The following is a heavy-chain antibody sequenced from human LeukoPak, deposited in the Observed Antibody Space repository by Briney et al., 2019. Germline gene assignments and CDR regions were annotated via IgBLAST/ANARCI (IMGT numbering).Heavy chain of an antibody. V-gene: IGHV3-23*01. CDR1: GFTFSSYA. J-gene: IGHJ4*02. D-gene: IGHD2-15*01. CDR2: ISGSGGST. CDR3: AKVPFVVVVAATQYHFDY. Sequence: GGSLRLSCAASGFTFSSYAMSWVRQAPGKGLEWVSAISGSGGSTYYADSVKGRFTISRDNSKNTLYLQMNSLRAEDTAVYYCAKVPFVVVVAATQYHFDYWGQGTLVTVSS.